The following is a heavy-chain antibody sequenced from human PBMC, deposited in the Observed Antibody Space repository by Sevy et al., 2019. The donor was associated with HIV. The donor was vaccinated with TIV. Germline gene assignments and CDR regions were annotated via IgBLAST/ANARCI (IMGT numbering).Heavy chain of an antibody. D-gene: IGHD3-9*01. J-gene: IGHJ6*02. CDR2: MNPNSGNT. CDR3: ARSFYDILTSYYGMDV. Sequence: ASVKVSCKASGYTFTSYDINWVRQATGQGLEWMGWMNPNSGNTGYAQKFQGRVTMTRNTSISTAYMELSSLRSEDTAVYYCARSFYDILTSYYGMDVRGQGTTVTVSS. V-gene: IGHV1-8*01. CDR1: GYTFTSYD.